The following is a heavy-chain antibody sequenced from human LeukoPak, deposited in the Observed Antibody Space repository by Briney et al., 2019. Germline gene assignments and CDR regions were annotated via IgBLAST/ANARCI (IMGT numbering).Heavy chain of an antibody. J-gene: IGHJ4*02. CDR1: GFTFSSYA. CDR3: AKDPPSVRGVIIRFDY. CDR2: ISGSGGST. Sequence: GGSLRLSCAASGFTFSSYAMSWVRQAPGKGLEWVSAISGSGGSTYYADSVKGRFTISRDNSKNTLYLQMNSLRAVDTAVYYCAKDPPSVRGVIIRFDYWGQGTLVTVSS. V-gene: IGHV3-23*01. D-gene: IGHD3-10*01.